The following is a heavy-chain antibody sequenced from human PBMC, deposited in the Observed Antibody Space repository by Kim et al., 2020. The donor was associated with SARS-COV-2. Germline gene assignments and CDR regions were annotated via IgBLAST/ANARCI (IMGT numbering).Heavy chain of an antibody. CDR3: ARFTMIVVVTRLGAFDI. Sequence: SETLSLTCTVSGGSISSGGYYWSWIRQHPGKGLEWIGYIYYSGSTYYNPSLKSRVTISVDTSKNQFSLKLSSVTAADTAVYYCARFTMIVVVTRLGAFDIWGQGTMVTVSS. D-gene: IGHD3-22*01. V-gene: IGHV4-31*03. CDR2: IYYSGST. CDR1: GGSISSGGYY. J-gene: IGHJ3*02.